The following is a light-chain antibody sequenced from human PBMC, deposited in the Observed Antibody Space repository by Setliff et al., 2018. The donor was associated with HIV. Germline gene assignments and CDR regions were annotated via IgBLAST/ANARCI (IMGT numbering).Light chain of an antibody. Sequence: QAVVTQEPSLTVSPGGTVTLTCGSSTGAVTSGHYPYWFQQKPGQAPRTLIYDTTNKHSWTPARFSGSLLGGKAALTLSGAQPEDEAEYYCQSYDSRLSRVFGTGTKVTVL. J-gene: IGLJ1*01. CDR2: DTT. CDR3: QSYDSRLSRV. V-gene: IGLV7-46*01. CDR1: TGAVTSGHY.